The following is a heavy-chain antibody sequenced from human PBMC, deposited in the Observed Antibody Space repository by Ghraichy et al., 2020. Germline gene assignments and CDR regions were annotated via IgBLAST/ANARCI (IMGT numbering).Heavy chain of an antibody. Sequence: SVKVSCKASGGTFSSYAISWVRQAPGQGLEWMGGIIPIFGTANYAQKFQGRVTITADESTSTAYMELSSLRSEDTAVYYCARTAWYYDSSGYYYLDYWGQGTLVTVSS. CDR2: IIPIFGTA. CDR1: GGTFSSYA. V-gene: IGHV1-69*13. J-gene: IGHJ4*02. D-gene: IGHD3-22*01. CDR3: ARTAWYYDSSGYYYLDY.